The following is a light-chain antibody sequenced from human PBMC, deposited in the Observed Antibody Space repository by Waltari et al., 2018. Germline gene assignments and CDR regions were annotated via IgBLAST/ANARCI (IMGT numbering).Light chain of an antibody. CDR1: SRAVGNYHL. J-gene: IGLJ1*01. CDR2: EVT. V-gene: IGLV2-23*02. Sequence: QSGLAQPASASGSPGQSITITCTGTSRAVGNYHLVPWYQQRPGKAPRLLIYEVTKRAPGTSDRFSASKSGNTASLSISGLQAQEDEADYYCCSYVGLGTYVFGTGTKVTV. CDR3: CSYVGLGTYV.